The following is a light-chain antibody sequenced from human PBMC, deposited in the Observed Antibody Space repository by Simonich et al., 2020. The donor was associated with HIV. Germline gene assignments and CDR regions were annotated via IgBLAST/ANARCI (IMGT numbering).Light chain of an antibody. V-gene: IGLV2-14*03. J-gene: IGLJ2*01. CDR3: SSYTSSSTNVV. CDR2: DVS. Sequence: QSALTQPASVSGSPGQSITISCTETSSDVGGYNYVSWYQQHPGKAPKLMIYDVSKRPSGVSNRFSGSKSGNTASLTISGLQAEDEADYYCSSYTSSSTNVVFGGGTKLTVL. CDR1: SSDVGGYNY.